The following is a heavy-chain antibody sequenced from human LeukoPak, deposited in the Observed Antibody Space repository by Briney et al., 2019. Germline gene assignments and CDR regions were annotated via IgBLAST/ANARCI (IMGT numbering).Heavy chain of an antibody. D-gene: IGHD3-10*01. CDR3: TSELRGSRFDFGY. J-gene: IGHJ4*02. CDR2: ISYDGSEK. Sequence: PGKSLRLSCAASGFTFSNYATHWVRQAPGQGLEWVAFISYDGSEKYYADSAKGRFTISRDNYENTLYLQMNSLRAEDTALYYCTSELRGSRFDFGYWGQGALVTVSS. CDR1: GFTFSNYA. V-gene: IGHV3-30*04.